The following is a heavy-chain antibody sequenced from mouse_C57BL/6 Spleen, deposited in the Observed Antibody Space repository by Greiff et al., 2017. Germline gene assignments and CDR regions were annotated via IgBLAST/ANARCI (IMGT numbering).Heavy chain of an antibody. CDR2: IRLKSDNYAT. J-gene: IGHJ2*01. Sequence: EVKVEESGGGLVQPGGSMKLSCVASGFTFSNYWMNWVRQSPEKGLEWVAQIRLKSDNYATHYAESVKGRFTISRDDSKSSVYLQMNNLRAEDTGIYSCTSGGDGYFADYWGQGTTLTVSS. D-gene: IGHD2-3*01. CDR1: GFTFSNYW. V-gene: IGHV6-3*01. CDR3: TSGGDGYFADY.